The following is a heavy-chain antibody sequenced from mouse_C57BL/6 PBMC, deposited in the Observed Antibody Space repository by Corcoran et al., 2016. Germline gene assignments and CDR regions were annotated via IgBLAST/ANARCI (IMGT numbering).Heavy chain of an antibody. V-gene: IGHV1-81*01. J-gene: IGHJ1*03. D-gene: IGHD1-1*01. Sequence: QVQLQQSGAELARPGASVKLSCKASGYTFTSYGISWVKQRTGQGLEWIGEIYPRSGNTYYNEKFKGKATLTADKSSSTAYMELRSLTSEDSAVYFCARYYYCSSPHWYFDVWGTGTTVTVSS. CDR1: GYTFTSYG. CDR3: ARYYYCSSPHWYFDV. CDR2: IYPRSGNT.